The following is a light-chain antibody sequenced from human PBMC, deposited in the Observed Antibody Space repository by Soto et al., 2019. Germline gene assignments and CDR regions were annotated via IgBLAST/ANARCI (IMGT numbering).Light chain of an antibody. CDR2: GAS. J-gene: IGKJ1*01. Sequence: EKVMTQSPATLSMSPGERATLSCRASQSVSNFLAWYQQKPGQTPRLLIYGASTRATGIPARFSGSGSGTEFSLTISSLQYEDFAVYYCHQYSNWPSWTFGQGTKVEVK. CDR3: HQYSNWPSWT. CDR1: QSVSNF. V-gene: IGKV3-15*01.